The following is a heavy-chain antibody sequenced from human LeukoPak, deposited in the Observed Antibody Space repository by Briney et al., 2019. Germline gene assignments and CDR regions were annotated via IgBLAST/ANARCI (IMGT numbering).Heavy chain of an antibody. V-gene: IGHV1-18*01. Sequence: ASVKVSCKASGYTFTSYGISWVRQAPGQGLEWMGWISAYNGNTNYAQKLQGRVTMTTDTSTSTAYMELRSLRSDDTAVYYCARVEILGSSSGGWFDPWGQGTLATVSS. J-gene: IGHJ5*02. CDR2: ISAYNGNT. CDR1: GYTFTSYG. D-gene: IGHD6-6*01. CDR3: ARVEILGSSSGGWFDP.